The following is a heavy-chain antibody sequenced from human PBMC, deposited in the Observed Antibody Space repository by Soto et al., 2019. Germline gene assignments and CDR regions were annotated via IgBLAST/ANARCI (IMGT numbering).Heavy chain of an antibody. V-gene: IGHV3-21*01. Sequence: GGSLRLSCAASGFTFSSYSMNWVRQAPGKGLEWVSSISSSSSYIYYADSVKGQFTISRDNAKNSLYLQMNSLRAEDKAVYYCARDFRRFGEFFDYWGQGTLVTVSS. D-gene: IGHD3-10*01. J-gene: IGHJ4*02. CDR3: ARDFRRFGEFFDY. CDR1: GFTFSSYS. CDR2: ISSSSSYI.